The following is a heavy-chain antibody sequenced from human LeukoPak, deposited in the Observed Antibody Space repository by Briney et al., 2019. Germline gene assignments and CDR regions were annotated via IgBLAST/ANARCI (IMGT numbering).Heavy chain of an antibody. V-gene: IGHV3-66*01. Sequence: GGSLRLSCAASGFTVSSNYMSWVRQAPGKGLEWVSVIYSGGSAYYADSAKGRFTISRDNSKNTLYLQMNSLRAEDTAVYYCARDILEDYDSSGYWFDPWGQGTLVTVSS. CDR2: IYSGGSA. J-gene: IGHJ5*02. CDR3: ARDILEDYDSSGYWFDP. D-gene: IGHD3-22*01. CDR1: GFTVSSNY.